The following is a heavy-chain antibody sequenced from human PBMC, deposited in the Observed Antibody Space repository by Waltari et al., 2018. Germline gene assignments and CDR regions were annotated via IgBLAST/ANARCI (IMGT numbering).Heavy chain of an antibody. J-gene: IGHJ4*02. CDR1: GGTFSSYA. CDR2: IIPICGTA. Sequence: QVQLVQSGAEVKKPGSSVKVSCKASGGTFSSYAISWVRQAPGQGLEWMGGIIPICGTANYAQKFQGRVTITADESTSTAYMELSSLRSEDTAVYYCARAPPVLRFLEGGYFDYWGQGTLVTVSS. D-gene: IGHD3-3*01. CDR3: ARAPPVLRFLEGGYFDY. V-gene: IGHV1-69*12.